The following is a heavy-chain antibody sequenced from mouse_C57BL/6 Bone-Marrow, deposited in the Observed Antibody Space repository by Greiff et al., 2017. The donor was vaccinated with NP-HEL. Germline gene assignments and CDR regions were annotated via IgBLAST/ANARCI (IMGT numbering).Heavy chain of an antibody. CDR1: GYTFTSYW. J-gene: IGHJ1*03. D-gene: IGHD4-1*01. Sequence: QVQLQQPGAELVKPGASVKMSCKASGYTFTSYWITWVKQRPGQGLEWIGDIYPGSGSTNYNEKFKSKATLTVDTSSSTAYMQLSLTSEDSAVYYCARNWDWYFDVWGTGTTVTVSS. CDR2: IYPGSGST. V-gene: IGHV1-55*01. CDR3: ARNWDWYFDV.